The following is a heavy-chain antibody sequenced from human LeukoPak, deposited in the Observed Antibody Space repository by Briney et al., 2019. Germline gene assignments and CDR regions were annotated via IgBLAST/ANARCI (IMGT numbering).Heavy chain of an antibody. Sequence: GESLKISCKGSGYSFTSYWIGWVRQMPGKGLEWMGIIYPGDSDTRYSPSFQGQVTISADKSISTAYLQWSSLKASDTAMYYCARPPANYYDSSGYYYFDYWGQXTLVTVSP. CDR3: ARPPANYYDSSGYYYFDY. D-gene: IGHD3-22*01. J-gene: IGHJ4*02. CDR2: IYPGDSDT. CDR1: GYSFTSYW. V-gene: IGHV5-51*01.